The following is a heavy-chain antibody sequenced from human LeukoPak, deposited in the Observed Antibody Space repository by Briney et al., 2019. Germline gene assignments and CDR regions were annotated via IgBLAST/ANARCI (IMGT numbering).Heavy chain of an antibody. CDR3: ASEGSNWGSYFDY. J-gene: IGHJ4*02. Sequence: KPSETLSLTCTVSGGSISSYYWSWIRQPPGKGLEWIGYIYYSGSTNYNPSLKSRVTISVDTSKNQFSLKLSSVTAADTAVYYCASEGSNWGSYFDYWGQGTLVTVSS. V-gene: IGHV4-59*08. CDR1: GGSISSYY. CDR2: IYYSGST. D-gene: IGHD7-27*01.